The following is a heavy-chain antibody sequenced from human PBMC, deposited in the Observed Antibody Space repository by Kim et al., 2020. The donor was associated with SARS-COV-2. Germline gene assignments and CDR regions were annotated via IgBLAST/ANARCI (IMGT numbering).Heavy chain of an antibody. CDR3: ARDHLGGYDFDC. D-gene: IGHD5-12*01. J-gene: IGHJ4*02. Sequence: NYADSVKSRFSISRDNAKSSLFLQMNRLRDDDTAVYYCARDHLGGYDFDCWGQGTLVTVSS. V-gene: IGHV3-11*06.